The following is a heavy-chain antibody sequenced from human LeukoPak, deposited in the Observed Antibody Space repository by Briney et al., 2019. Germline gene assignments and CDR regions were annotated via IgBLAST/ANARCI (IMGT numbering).Heavy chain of an antibody. D-gene: IGHD3-10*01. Sequence: SETLSLTCAVSGGSISSSNWWSWGRQPPGKGLEWIVEIYHRGSTNYNPSLKSRVTISVDTSKNQFSLNLSSLTAAGAPVCDFSRVVRGVIIAYYFDYWGEGTLVTVFS. CDR1: GGSISSSNW. CDR3: SRVVRGVIIAYYFDY. V-gene: IGHV4-4*02. J-gene: IGHJ4*02. CDR2: IYHRGST.